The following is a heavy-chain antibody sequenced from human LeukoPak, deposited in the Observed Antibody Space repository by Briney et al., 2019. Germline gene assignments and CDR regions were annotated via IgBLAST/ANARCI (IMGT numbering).Heavy chain of an antibody. CDR2: IAYDGSNI. J-gene: IGHJ4*02. Sequence: GRSLRLSCAASGFTFSTYGMHWVRQAPGKGLEWVAVIAYDGSNIHYADSVKGRFTISRDNSKKTLYLQMNSLRAEDTAVYYCAKTPRYIAARQSHFDYWGQGTLVTVSS. V-gene: IGHV3-30*18. D-gene: IGHD6-6*01. CDR1: GFTFSTYG. CDR3: AKTPRYIAARQSHFDY.